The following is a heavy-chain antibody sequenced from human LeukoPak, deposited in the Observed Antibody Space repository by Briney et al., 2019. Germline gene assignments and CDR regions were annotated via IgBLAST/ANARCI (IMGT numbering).Heavy chain of an antibody. CDR2: INAYNGNT. V-gene: IGHV1-18*01. CDR3: AREIAAAGTGSFDY. D-gene: IGHD6-13*01. CDR1: GYTFTSYG. Sequence: ASVKVSCKASGYTFTSYGISWVRQAPGQGLEWMGWINAYNGNTNYEQKLQGRVTMTTDTSTSTAYMELRSLRSDDTAVYYCAREIAAAGTGSFDYWGQGTLVTVSS. J-gene: IGHJ4*02.